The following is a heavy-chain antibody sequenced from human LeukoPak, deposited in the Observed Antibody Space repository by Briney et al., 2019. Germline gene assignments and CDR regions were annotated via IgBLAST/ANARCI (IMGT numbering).Heavy chain of an antibody. CDR3: AKARCSSTSCYAGYFDY. CDR2: ISGSGGST. CDR1: GFTFSSYA. Sequence: PGGSLRLSCAASGFTFSSYAMSWVRQAPGKGLEWVSAISGSGGSTYYADSVKGRFTISRDNSKNTLYLQMNSLRAEDTAVYYCAKARCSSTSCYAGYFDYWGQGTLVTVSS. V-gene: IGHV3-23*01. D-gene: IGHD2-2*01. J-gene: IGHJ4*02.